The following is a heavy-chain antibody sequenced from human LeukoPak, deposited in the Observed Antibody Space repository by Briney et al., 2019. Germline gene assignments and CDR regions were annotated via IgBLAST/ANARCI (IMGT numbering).Heavy chain of an antibody. CDR1: GFTFRNYV. D-gene: IGHD3-10*01. Sequence: GGSLRLSCAASGFTFRNYVIHWVRQAPGKGLEWVAVTSSDLNVKLYADSVKGRFTISRDNSRSTLYLQMNSLRPEDTAVYYCAVYYYGSGSSYWGQGTLVTVSS. J-gene: IGHJ4*02. CDR2: TSSDLNVK. CDR3: AVYYYGSGSSY. V-gene: IGHV3-30-3*01.